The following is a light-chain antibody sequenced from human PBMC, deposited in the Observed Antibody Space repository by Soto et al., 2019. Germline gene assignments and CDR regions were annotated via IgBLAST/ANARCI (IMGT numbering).Light chain of an antibody. J-gene: IGKJ4*01. V-gene: IGKV1-33*01. Sequence: DIQMTQSPSSLSASVGDRVTITCQASQDISNYLNWYQQKPGKAPKLLIYDASNLETGVPSRFSGSGSGTDFTFTISSLQPEDIATYYCQQYDNLPRALTFGGGIKVEIK. CDR2: DAS. CDR1: QDISNY. CDR3: QQYDNLPRALT.